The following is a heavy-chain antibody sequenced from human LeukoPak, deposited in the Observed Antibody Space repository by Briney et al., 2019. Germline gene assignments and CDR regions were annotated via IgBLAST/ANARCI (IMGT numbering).Heavy chain of an antibody. CDR1: GYTFTSYG. Sequence: ASMKVSCKASGYTFTSYGITWVRQAPGQGLEWMGWISGYNGNTNYAQKFQGRVTMTRDTSISTAYMELSRLRSDDTAVYYCARAQWELLSEDYYYYMDVWGKGTTVTVSS. D-gene: IGHD1-26*01. CDR2: ISGYNGNT. J-gene: IGHJ6*03. CDR3: ARAQWELLSEDYYYYMDV. V-gene: IGHV1-18*01.